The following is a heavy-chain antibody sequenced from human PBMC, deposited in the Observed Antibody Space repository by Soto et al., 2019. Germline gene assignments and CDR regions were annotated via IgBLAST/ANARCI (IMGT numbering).Heavy chain of an antibody. D-gene: IGHD3-16*01. CDR2: IKSRTQNETT. V-gene: IGHV3-15*01. CDR3: FTGLPQANSWFDY. Sequence: GGSLRLSCAASRFTFSNVWLRWVRQGAGKGLEWRACIKSRTQNETTDHASPAEGRFNISSDDSKIMVYLQLKSVKSEDTGVYYCFTGLPQANSWFDYWGQGTPGNVSS. J-gene: IGHJ5*01. CDR1: RFTFSNVW.